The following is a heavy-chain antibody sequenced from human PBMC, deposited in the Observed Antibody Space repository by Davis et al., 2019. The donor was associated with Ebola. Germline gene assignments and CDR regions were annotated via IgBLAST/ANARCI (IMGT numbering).Heavy chain of an antibody. D-gene: IGHD3-3*01. J-gene: IGHJ3*02. Sequence: GESLKISCAASGFTFSNAWMSWVRQAPGKGLEWVGRIRSKTDGGTTDYAAPVKGRFTISRDDSKNTLYLQMNSLKTEDTAVYYCTTDPVVTIFGSGDAFDIWGQGTMVTVSS. V-gene: IGHV3-15*01. CDR2: IRSKTDGGTT. CDR1: GFTFSNAW. CDR3: TTDPVVTIFGSGDAFDI.